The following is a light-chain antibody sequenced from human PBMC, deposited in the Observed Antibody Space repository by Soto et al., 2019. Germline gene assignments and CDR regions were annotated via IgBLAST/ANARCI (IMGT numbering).Light chain of an antibody. CDR1: QSVSSR. CDR2: GAS. CDR3: QHYVDRSPIT. V-gene: IGKV3-20*01. Sequence: EIVMTQSPGTLSLSPGERATLSCRASQSVSSRLAWYQQKPGQAPRLLISGASSRATGIPDRFSGSGSGTDFTLTISRLEPEDFALYYCQHYVDRSPITFGQGTRLEIK. J-gene: IGKJ5*01.